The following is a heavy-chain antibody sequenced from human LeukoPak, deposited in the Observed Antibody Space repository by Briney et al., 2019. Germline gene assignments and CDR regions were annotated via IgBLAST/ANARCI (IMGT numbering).Heavy chain of an antibody. V-gene: IGHV3-53*01. D-gene: IGHD6-19*01. CDR3: ARDRTSSGRNYYYYYGMDV. CDR2: IYSGGST. J-gene: IGHJ6*02. Sequence: PGGSLRLSCAASGFTVSSNYMSWVRQAPGKGLEWVSVIYSGGSTYYADSVKGRFTISRDNSKNTLYLQMNSLRAEDTAVYYCARDRTSSGRNYYYYYGMDVWGQGTTVIVSS. CDR1: GFTVSSNY.